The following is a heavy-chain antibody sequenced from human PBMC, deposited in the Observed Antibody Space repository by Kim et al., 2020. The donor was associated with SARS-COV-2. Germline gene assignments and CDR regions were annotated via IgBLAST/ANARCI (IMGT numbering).Heavy chain of an antibody. J-gene: IGHJ4*02. V-gene: IGHV7-4-1*02. Sequence: AQAFTGRFVFSLDTSVSTAYLQISSLKAEDTAVYYCAKQFYGSGSYYDYWGQGTLVTVSS. CDR3: AKQFYGSGSYYDY. D-gene: IGHD3-10*01.